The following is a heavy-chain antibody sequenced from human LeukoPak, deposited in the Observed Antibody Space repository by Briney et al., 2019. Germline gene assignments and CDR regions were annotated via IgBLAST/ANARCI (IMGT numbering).Heavy chain of an antibody. D-gene: IGHD6-19*01. CDR1: GFTFSSYA. Sequence: GGSLRLSCAASGFTFSSYAMHWVRQAPGKGLEWVAVISYDGSNKYYADSVKGRFTISRDNSKNTLYLQMNSLRAEDTAMYYCARGGGVLQWLAYAFDIWGQGTMVTVSS. V-gene: IGHV3-30-3*01. CDR2: ISYDGSNK. J-gene: IGHJ3*02. CDR3: ARGGGVLQWLAYAFDI.